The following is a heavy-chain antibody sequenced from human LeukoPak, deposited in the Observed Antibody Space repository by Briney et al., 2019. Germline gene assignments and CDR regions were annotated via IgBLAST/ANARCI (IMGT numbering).Heavy chain of an antibody. J-gene: IGHJ4*02. CDR3: ASSLGIVGASHFDY. CDR2: IYYSGST. V-gene: IGHV4-39*07. D-gene: IGHD1-26*01. Sequence: SETLSLTCTVSGGSISSSSDYWGWIRQPPGKGLEWIGSIYYSGSTYYNPSLKSRVTISVDTSKNQFSLKLSSVTAADTAVYYCASSLGIVGASHFDYWGQGTLVTVSS. CDR1: GGSISSSSDY.